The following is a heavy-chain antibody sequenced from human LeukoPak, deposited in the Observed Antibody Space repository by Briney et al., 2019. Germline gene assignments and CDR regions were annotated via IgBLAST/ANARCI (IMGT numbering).Heavy chain of an antibody. CDR3: ARANGRYSSGWYYFDY. V-gene: IGHV3-48*04. CDR1: GFTFSSYS. J-gene: IGHJ4*02. D-gene: IGHD6-19*01. Sequence: GGSLRLSCAASGFTFSSYSMNWVRQAPGKGLEWVSYISSSSSTIYYADSVKGRFTISRDNAKNSLYLQMNSLRAEDTAVYYCARANGRYSSGWYYFDYWGQGTLVTVSS. CDR2: ISSSSSTI.